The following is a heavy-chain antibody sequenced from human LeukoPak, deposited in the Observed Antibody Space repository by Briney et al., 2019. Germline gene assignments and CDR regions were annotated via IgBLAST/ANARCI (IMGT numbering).Heavy chain of an antibody. D-gene: IGHD5-12*01. CDR1: GYSFTGYY. Sequence: ASMKVSCKASGYSFTGYYMHWVRQAPGQGLEWMGCINPNSGGTDYAQKFQGRVTMTRDTSISTAYMELSRLTSDDTAVYYCAGFSGYDPYYFDYWGQGTLVAVSS. J-gene: IGHJ4*02. CDR3: AGFSGYDPYYFDY. CDR2: INPNSGGT. V-gene: IGHV1-2*02.